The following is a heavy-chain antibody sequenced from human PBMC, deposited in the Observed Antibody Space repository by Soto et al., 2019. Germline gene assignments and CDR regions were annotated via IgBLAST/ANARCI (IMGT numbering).Heavy chain of an antibody. D-gene: IGHD4-4*01. J-gene: IGHJ4*02. CDR3: AKDRGLNDYSNDHFNH. Sequence: QVQLVESGGGVVQPGRSLRLTRAASGFSFSNYGIHWVRQAPGKGLEWVAFISNDATKKYYADSLKGRFTISRDNSKNTLYLQMNSLRADDTAVYYCAKDRGLNDYSNDHFNHWGQGILVTVSS. V-gene: IGHV3-30*18. CDR1: GFSFSNYG. CDR2: ISNDATKK.